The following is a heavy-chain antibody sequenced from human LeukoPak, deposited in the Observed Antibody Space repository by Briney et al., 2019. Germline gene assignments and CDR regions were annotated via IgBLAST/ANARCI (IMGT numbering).Heavy chain of an antibody. V-gene: IGHV4-59*08. CDR2: IYYSGST. D-gene: IGHD2-2*01. CDR1: GGSISSYY. CDR3: ARHLSPYQPFDY. J-gene: IGHJ4*02. Sequence: SETLSLTCTVSGGSISSYYWSWLRQPPGKGLEWIGYIYYSGSTNYNPSLKSRVTILVDTSKNQFSLKLSSVTAADTAVYYCARHLSPYQPFDYWGQGTLVTVSS.